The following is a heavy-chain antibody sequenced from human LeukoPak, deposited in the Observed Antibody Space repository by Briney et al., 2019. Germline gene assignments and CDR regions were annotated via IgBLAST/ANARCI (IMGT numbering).Heavy chain of an antibody. Sequence: GGSLRLSCAASGFTFSSYWMNWVRLAPGMGLEWVANIKEDGSEKYYVDSVEGRFTISRDNAKNSLYLQMNSLRAEDTAVYYCARGGGYYFDHLGQGTLVTVSS. CDR2: IKEDGSEK. D-gene: IGHD5-24*01. J-gene: IGHJ4*02. CDR1: GFTFSSYW. CDR3: ARGGGYYFDH. V-gene: IGHV3-7*04.